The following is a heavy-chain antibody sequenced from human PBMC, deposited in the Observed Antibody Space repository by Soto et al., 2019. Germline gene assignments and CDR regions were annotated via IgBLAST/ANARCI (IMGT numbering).Heavy chain of an antibody. D-gene: IGHD7-27*01. Sequence: EVQLLESGGDLVQPGGSLRLSCAASGFNVGAFAVNWVRQAPGKGLEWVSGISVSDAFIYYADSVRGRFSISRDASENTLYQKTKRLRVDDTAVSSSKREDVAGLTGLDYWGPGTLVTVSS. J-gene: IGHJ4*02. CDR3: KREDVAGLTGLDY. CDR2: ISVSDAFI. V-gene: IGHV3-23*01. CDR1: GFNVGAFA.